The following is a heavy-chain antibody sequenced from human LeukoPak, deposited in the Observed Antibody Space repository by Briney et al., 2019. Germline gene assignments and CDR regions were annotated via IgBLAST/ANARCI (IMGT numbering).Heavy chain of an antibody. CDR1: GFTFSNYW. D-gene: IGHD3-10*01. V-gene: IGHV3-7*01. CDR3: ARVYGSGSYSSFDY. J-gene: IGHJ4*02. Sequence: GGSLRLSCAASGFTFSNYWMSWVRQAPGKGLEWVANIKQDGNEKYYVDSVKGRFTISRDNTKNSLYLQMNSLRAEDTAVYYCARVYGSGSYSSFDYWGQGTLVTVSS. CDR2: IKQDGNEK.